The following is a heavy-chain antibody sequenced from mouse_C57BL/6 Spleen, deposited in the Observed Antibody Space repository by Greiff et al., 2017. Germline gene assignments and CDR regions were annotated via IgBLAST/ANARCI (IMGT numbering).Heavy chain of an antibody. CDR3: ARGYDYDGGSFDY. Sequence: EVQLVESGPGLVKPSQSLSLTCSVTGYSITSGYYWNWIRQFPGNKLEWMGYISYDGSNNYNPSLKNRISITRDTSKNQFFLKLNSVTTEDTATYYCARGYDYDGGSFDYWGQGTTLTVSS. D-gene: IGHD2-4*01. CDR2: ISYDGSN. V-gene: IGHV3-6*01. CDR1: GYSITSGYY. J-gene: IGHJ2*01.